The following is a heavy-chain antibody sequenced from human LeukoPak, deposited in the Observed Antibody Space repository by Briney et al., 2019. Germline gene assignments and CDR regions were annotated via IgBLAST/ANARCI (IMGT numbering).Heavy chain of an antibody. J-gene: IGHJ4*02. D-gene: IGHD6-13*01. CDR2: ISYDGSNK. CDR3: AKRGTSSWHFDY. CDR1: GFTFSNYG. V-gene: IGHV3-30*18. Sequence: GGSLRLSCAASGFTFSNYGMHWVRQAPGKGLEWVAVISYDGSNKYYAESVKGRFTISRDNSKNTLYLQMNSLRVEDTAVYYCAKRGTSSWHFDYWGQGTLVTVSS.